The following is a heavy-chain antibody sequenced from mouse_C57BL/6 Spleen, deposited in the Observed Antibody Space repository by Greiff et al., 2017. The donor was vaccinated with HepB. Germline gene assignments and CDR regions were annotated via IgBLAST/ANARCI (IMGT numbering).Heavy chain of an antibody. CDR3: ARQLRLPLFAY. J-gene: IGHJ3*01. CDR1: GYTFTDYY. V-gene: IGHV1-76*01. CDR2: IYPGSGNT. D-gene: IGHD3-2*02. Sequence: QVQLKQSGAELVRPGASVKLSCKASGYTFTDYYINWVKQRPGQGLEWIARIYPGSGNTYYNEKFKGKATLTAEKSSSTAYMQLSSLTSEDSAVYFCARQLRLPLFAYWGQGTLVTVSA.